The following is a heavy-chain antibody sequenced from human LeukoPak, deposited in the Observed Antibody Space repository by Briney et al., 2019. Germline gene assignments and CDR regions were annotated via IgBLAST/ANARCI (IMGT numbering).Heavy chain of an antibody. Sequence: PGGSLRLSCAASGFTFSSYSMVWVRQAPGKGLEWVSSISSGRNYIYYADSVKGRFTISRDNARTSLYLQMNSLRAEDTAVYYCARDKAQDSVYYGMDVWGQGTTVTVSS. D-gene: IGHD6-6*01. CDR2: ISSGRNYI. V-gene: IGHV3-21*06. CDR3: ARDKAQDSVYYGMDV. J-gene: IGHJ6*02. CDR1: GFTFSSYS.